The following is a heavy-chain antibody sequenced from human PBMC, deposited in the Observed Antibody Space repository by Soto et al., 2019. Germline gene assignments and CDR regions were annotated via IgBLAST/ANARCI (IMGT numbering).Heavy chain of an antibody. CDR3: AKDRGTKVVLGIRYYGMDV. D-gene: IGHD3-16*01. V-gene: IGHV3-30*18. CDR1: GFTFSSYG. CDR2: ISYDGSSK. Sequence: QVQLVESGGGVVQPGRSLRLSCAASGFTFSSYGMHWVRQAPGKGLEWVAVISYDGSSKYFADSVKGRLTISRDNSKNTLYLQMNSLRVEDTAVYYCAKDRGTKVVLGIRYYGMDVWGQGTTVTVSS. J-gene: IGHJ6*02.